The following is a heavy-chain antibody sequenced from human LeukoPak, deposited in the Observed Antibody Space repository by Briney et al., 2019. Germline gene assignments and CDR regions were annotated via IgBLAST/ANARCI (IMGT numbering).Heavy chain of an antibody. CDR3: ARACSSTSCLYYYGMDV. V-gene: IGHV1-18*01. J-gene: IGHJ6*02. CDR1: GYTFTSYG. D-gene: IGHD2-2*01. CDR2: ISAYNGNT. Sequence: GASVKVSCKASGYTFTSYGISWVRQAPGRGPEWMGWISAYNGNTNYAQKLQGRVTMTTDTSTSTAYMELRSLRSDDTAVYYCARACSSTSCLYYYGMDVWGQGTTVTVSS.